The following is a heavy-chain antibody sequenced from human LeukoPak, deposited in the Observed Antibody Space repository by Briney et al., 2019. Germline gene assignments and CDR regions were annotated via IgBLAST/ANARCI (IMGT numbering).Heavy chain of an antibody. V-gene: IGHV3-7*01. J-gene: IGHJ4*02. D-gene: IGHD5-24*01. Sequence: RSGGSLRLSCEASGFSFSDHWMGWVRQAPGKGLECVANIKHDGSGKEYVDSVKGRFTISGDNAKNSVYLEMSSLRAEDTAVYYCAKWRWRQSEYEDWGQGTLVTVSS. CDR3: AKWRWRQSEYED. CDR2: IKHDGSGK. CDR1: GFSFSDHW.